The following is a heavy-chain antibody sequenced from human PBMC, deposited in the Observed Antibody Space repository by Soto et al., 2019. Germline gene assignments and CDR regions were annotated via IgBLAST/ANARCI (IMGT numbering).Heavy chain of an antibody. V-gene: IGHV4-59*08. D-gene: IGHD3-3*01. CDR1: GGSLKNYY. J-gene: IGHJ5*02. CDR2: IYYSGST. Sequence: SETLSLTCTVSGGSLKNYYWSWTRQSPGKGLEWIGYIYYSGSTNYNPSLKSRVTISVDPSKNQFSLKLSSVTAADTVVYYCARTDFWSGNHNWLEPWGQGTLVTVSS. CDR3: ARTDFWSGNHNWLEP.